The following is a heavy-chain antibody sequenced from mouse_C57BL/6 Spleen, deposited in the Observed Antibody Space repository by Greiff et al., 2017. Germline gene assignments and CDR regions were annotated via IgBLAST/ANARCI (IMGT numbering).Heavy chain of an antibody. D-gene: IGHD4-1*01. Sequence: QVQLQQPGAELVRPGSSVKLSCKASGYTFTSYWMDWVKQRPGQGLEWIGNTYPSDSETHYNQKFKDKATLTVDKSSSTASMQLSSLTSEDSAVYYCAREENWDRDYYAMDYWGQGTSVTVSS. V-gene: IGHV1-61*01. CDR2: TYPSDSET. CDR3: AREENWDRDYYAMDY. CDR1: GYTFTSYW. J-gene: IGHJ4*01.